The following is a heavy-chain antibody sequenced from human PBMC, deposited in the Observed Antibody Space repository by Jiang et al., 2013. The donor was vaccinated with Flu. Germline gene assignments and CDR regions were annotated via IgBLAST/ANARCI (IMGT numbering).Heavy chain of an antibody. CDR2: MYPDESHI. Sequence: EVQLVESGAEVKKPGESLKISCKGTGYSFTKYWIGWVRQLPGKGLEWMAMMYPDESHIRYSPSFRQVTISADNSISTAYLQWSSLEASDTAVYYCARHGLYGCDRTGCYTSFYYYGMDVWGQGTTVTVS. V-gene: IGHV5-51*01. J-gene: IGHJ6*02. CDR1: GYSFTKYW. CDR3: ARHGLYGCDRTGCYTSFYYYGMDV. D-gene: IGHD2-2*02.